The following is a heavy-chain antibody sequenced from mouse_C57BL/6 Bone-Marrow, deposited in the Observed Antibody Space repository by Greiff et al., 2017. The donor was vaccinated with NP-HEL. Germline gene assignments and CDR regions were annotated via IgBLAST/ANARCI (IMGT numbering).Heavy chain of an antibody. J-gene: IGHJ1*03. CDR3: ARVSYWYFDV. V-gene: IGHV5-4*01. Sequence: EVHLVESGGGLVKPGGSLKLSCAASGFTFSSYAMSWVRQTPEKRLEWVATISDGGSYTYYPDNVKGRFTISRDNAKNNLYLQMSHLKSEDTAMYYCARVSYWYFDVWGTGTTVTVSS. CDR1: GFTFSSYA. CDR2: ISDGGSYT.